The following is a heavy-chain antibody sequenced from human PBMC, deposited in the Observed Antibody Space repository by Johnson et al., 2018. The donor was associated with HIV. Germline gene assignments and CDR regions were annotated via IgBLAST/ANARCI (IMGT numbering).Heavy chain of an antibody. J-gene: IGHJ3*02. Sequence: QVQLVESGGGLAQPGGSLRLSCVASGFTFSSYAMHWVRQAPGKGLEWVAVISYDGSNKYYADSVKGRFTISRDNSKNTLYLQMNSLRAEDTAVYYCARERSLNEYSSSWDAFDIWGQGTMVTVSS. CDR3: ARERSLNEYSSSWDAFDI. CDR2: ISYDGSNK. V-gene: IGHV3-30-3*01. D-gene: IGHD6-6*01. CDR1: GFTFSSYA.